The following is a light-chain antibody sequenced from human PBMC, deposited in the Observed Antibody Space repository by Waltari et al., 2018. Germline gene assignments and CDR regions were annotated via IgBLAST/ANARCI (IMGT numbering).Light chain of an antibody. CDR1: DISAKT. V-gene: IGLV3-21*03. CDR3: QVWDGDADHPV. J-gene: IGLJ2*01. CDR2: DDT. Sequence: YELTQPPSVSVAPGKTAKISCGGHDISAKTVHWYQQKPGQAPVLVIYDDTVRPSGIPKRISGSDTATLTIARVEAGDEAVYYCQVWDGDADHPVFGGGTKLTVL.